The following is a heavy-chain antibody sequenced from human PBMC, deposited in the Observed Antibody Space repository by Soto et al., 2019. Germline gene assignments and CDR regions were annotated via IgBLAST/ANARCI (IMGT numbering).Heavy chain of an antibody. CDR1: GFIVSRNY. Sequence: GGSLRLSCAASGFIVSRNYMNWVRQAPGKGLEWVSVIHTDGITSYADSVKGRFTISRDNSKNTLYLQMNSLRAEDTAMYYCARDPDTLIGLDAFDIWGQGTMVTVSS. J-gene: IGHJ3*02. CDR3: ARDPDTLIGLDAFDI. V-gene: IGHV3-66*01. CDR2: IHTDGIT. D-gene: IGHD3-16*01.